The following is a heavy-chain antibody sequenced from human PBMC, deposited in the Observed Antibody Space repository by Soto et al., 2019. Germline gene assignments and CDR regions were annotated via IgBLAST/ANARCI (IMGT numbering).Heavy chain of an antibody. D-gene: IGHD5-12*01. J-gene: IGHJ5*02. CDR1: GGTFSSYT. CDR3: ARGPATPPDWFDP. V-gene: IGHV1-69*02. CDR2: IIPILGIA. Sequence: QVQLVQSGAEVKKPGSSVKVSCKASGGTFSSYTISWVRQAPGQGLEWMGRIIPILGIANYAQKFQGRVTITPDKSRSTAYMELSSLRSEDTAVYYCARGPATPPDWFDPWGQGTLVTVSS.